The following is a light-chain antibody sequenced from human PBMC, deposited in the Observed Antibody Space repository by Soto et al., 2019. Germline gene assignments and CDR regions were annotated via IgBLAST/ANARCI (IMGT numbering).Light chain of an antibody. CDR2: DAS. CDR1: QSVSNY. Sequence: EIVLTHSPATLSLSPWEIATLSCWASQSVSNYFVWYQQKPGQAPRLLIYDASKRATGIPARFSGSGSGTDFTLTISSLEPEDFAVYYCQQRSIWPWTFGQGTKVDIK. CDR3: QQRSIWPWT. J-gene: IGKJ1*01. V-gene: IGKV3-11*01.